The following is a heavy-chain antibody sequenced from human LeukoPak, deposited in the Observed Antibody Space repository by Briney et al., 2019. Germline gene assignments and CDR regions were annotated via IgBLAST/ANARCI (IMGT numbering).Heavy chain of an antibody. V-gene: IGHV3-69-1*02. J-gene: IGHJ4*02. Sequence: FSSHGAKYYADPVKGRFTISRDNAKNSLDLQMNSLRAEDTAVYYCARAAHYDSSGYYRPDYWGQGTLVTVSS. CDR2: FSSHGAK. D-gene: IGHD3-22*01. CDR3: ARAAHYDSSGYYRPDY.